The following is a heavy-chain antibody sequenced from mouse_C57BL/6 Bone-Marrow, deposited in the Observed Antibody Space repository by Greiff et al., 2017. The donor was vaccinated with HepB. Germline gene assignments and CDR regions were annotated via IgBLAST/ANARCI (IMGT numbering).Heavy chain of an antibody. CDR3: AREGPLGRDWFAY. J-gene: IGHJ3*01. CDR2: ISDGGSYT. V-gene: IGHV5-4*01. D-gene: IGHD4-1*01. Sequence: EVQLVESGGGLVKPGGSLKLSCAASGFTFSSYAMSWVRQTPEKRLEWVATISDGGSYTYYPDNVKGRFTISRDNAKNNLYLQMSHLKSEDTAMYYCAREGPLGRDWFAYWGQGTLVTVSA. CDR1: GFTFSSYA.